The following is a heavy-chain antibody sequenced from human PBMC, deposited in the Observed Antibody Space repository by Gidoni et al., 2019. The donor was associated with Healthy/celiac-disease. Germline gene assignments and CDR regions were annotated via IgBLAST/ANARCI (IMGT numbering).Heavy chain of an antibody. CDR3: AKVSGYSYGYSDY. D-gene: IGHD5-18*01. V-gene: IGHV3-23*01. CDR2: ISGSGGST. J-gene: IGHJ4*02. Sequence: EVQLLESGGGLVQPGGSLRLSCAASGFTCSSYAMSWVRQAPGKGLEWVSAISGSGGSTYYADSVKGRFTISRDNSKNTLYLQMNSLRAEDTAVYYCAKVSGYSYGYSDYWGQGTLVTVSS. CDR1: GFTCSSYA.